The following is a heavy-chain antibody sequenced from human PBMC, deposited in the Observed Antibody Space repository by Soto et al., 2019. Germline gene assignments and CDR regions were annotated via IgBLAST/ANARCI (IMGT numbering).Heavy chain of an antibody. Sequence: QVHLVQSGGELKKPGASVKVSCKASGYSFSDFGITWVRQARGQGLEWMGWISGKNGNTNYAQKVQGRVTLPADTSTSTAYMEMRALTSDDTGTYYCARSDYYEDTGTFENWGQGTPVTVSS. CDR3: ARSDYYEDTGTFEN. J-gene: IGHJ4*02. CDR2: ISGKNGNT. CDR1: GYSFSDFG. V-gene: IGHV1-18*04. D-gene: IGHD4-17*01.